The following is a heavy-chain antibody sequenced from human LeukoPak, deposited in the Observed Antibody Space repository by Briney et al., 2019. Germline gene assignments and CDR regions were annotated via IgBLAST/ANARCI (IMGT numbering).Heavy chain of an antibody. CDR3: AREVDTPSRFDY. CDR1: GGSISSGGFY. D-gene: IGHD5-18*01. J-gene: IGHJ4*02. Sequence: SETLSLTCTVSGGSISSGGFYWSWIRQPPGKGLEWIGYIYHSGSTYYNPSLKSRATISVDRSKNQFSLKLSSVTAADTAVYYCAREVDTPSRFDYWGQGTLVTVSS. CDR2: IYHSGST. V-gene: IGHV4-30-2*01.